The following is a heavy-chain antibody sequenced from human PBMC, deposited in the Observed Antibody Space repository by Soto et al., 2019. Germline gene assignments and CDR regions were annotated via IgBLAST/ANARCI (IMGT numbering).Heavy chain of an antibody. J-gene: IGHJ6*03. Sequence: SETLSLTCAVYGGSFSGYYWSWIRQPPGKGLEWIGDINYSGSTNYNPSLKSRVTISVDTSKNQFSLKLSSVTAADTAVYYCASGPYDFWSGYYSHYYYYMDVWGKGTTVTVSS. V-gene: IGHV4-34*01. CDR2: INYSGST. D-gene: IGHD3-3*01. CDR1: GGSFSGYY. CDR3: ASGPYDFWSGYYSHYYYYMDV.